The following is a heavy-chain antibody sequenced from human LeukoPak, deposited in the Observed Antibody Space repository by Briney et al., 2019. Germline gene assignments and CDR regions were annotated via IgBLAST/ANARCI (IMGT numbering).Heavy chain of an antibody. CDR1: GFTFSSYE. J-gene: IGHJ6*04. Sequence: GGSLRLSCAASGFTFSSYEMNWVRQAPGKGLEWVSYISSSGSTIYYADSVKGRFTITRDNAKSSLYLQMNSLRAEDTAVYYCGELGITMIGGVWGKGTTVTISS. V-gene: IGHV3-48*03. CDR3: GELGITMIGGV. CDR2: ISSSGSTI. D-gene: IGHD3-10*02.